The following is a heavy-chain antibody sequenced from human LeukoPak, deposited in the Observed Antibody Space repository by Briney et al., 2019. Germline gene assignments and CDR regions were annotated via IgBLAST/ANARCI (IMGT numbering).Heavy chain of an antibody. CDR1: GYSFTRNW. CDR2: IYPGDSDT. D-gene: IGHD4-23*01. V-gene: IGHV5-51*01. J-gene: IGHJ2*01. CDR3: ARRVVNNRNWYFDL. Sequence: GASLQISCKGSGYSFTRNWIGWVRQMPGKGLEWMAIIYPGDSDTRYSPSFQGQVTISADKSINTAYLQWSSLKASDTAMYYCARRVVNNRNWYFDLWGRGTLVTVSS.